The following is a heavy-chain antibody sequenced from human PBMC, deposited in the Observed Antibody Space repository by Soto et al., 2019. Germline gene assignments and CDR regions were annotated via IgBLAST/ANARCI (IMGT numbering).Heavy chain of an antibody. CDR3: ARVASSWQEYDY. CDR1: GFTFSSYD. CDR2: IGTAGDT. J-gene: IGHJ4*02. V-gene: IGHV3-13*01. D-gene: IGHD6-13*01. Sequence: GESLKISCAASGFTFSSYDMHWVRQATGKGLEWVSAIGTAGDTYYPGSVKGRFTISRENAKNSLYLQMNSLRAEDTAVYYCARVASSWQEYDYWGQGTLVTVSS.